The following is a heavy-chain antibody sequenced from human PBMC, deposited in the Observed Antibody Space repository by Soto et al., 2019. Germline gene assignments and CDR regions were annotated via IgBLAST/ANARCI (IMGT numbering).Heavy chain of an antibody. J-gene: IGHJ6*02. Sequence: ASVKVSCKASGYTFTGYYMHWVRQAPGQGLEWMGWINPNSGGTNYAQKLQGWVTMTRDTSISTAYMELSRLRSDDTAVYYCARDNWSGSSYYYYGMDVWGQGTTVTVSS. V-gene: IGHV1-2*04. CDR3: ARDNWSGSSYYYYGMDV. CDR1: GYTFTGYY. D-gene: IGHD3-10*01. CDR2: INPNSGGT.